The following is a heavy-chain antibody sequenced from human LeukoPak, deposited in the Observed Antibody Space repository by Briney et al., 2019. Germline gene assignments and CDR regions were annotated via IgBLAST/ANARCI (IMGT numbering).Heavy chain of an antibody. CDR2: IHQHGSKE. Sequence: GGSLRLSCTTSGFNFRAYGMGWVRQAPGKGLEWVANIHQHGSKENYLDSVKGRFTISRDNAKNSLYLQMNSLRAEDTAVYYCAREYCSSTSCSPRKSVYWGQGTLDTVSS. CDR1: GFNFRAYG. V-gene: IGHV3-7*01. J-gene: IGHJ4*02. CDR3: AREYCSSTSCSPRKSVY. D-gene: IGHD2-2*01.